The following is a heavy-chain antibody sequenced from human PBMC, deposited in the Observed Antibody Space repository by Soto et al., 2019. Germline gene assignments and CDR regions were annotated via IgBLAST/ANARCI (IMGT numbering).Heavy chain of an antibody. CDR3: ARQQPTVTNKHWYFDL. CDR1: GGTFSSYA. CDR2: IIPIFGTA. D-gene: IGHD4-17*01. J-gene: IGHJ2*01. V-gene: IGHV1-69*12. Sequence: QVQLVQSGAEVKKPGSSVKVSCKASGGTFSSYAISWVRQAPGQGLEWMGGIIPIFGTANYAQKFQGRVTITADESTSTAYMELSSLRSDDTAVYYCARQQPTVTNKHWYFDLWGRGTLVTVSS.